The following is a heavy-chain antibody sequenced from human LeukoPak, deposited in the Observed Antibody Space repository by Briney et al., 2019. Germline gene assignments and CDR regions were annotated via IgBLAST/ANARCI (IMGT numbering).Heavy chain of an antibody. J-gene: IGHJ4*02. CDR1: GGSFSGYY. CDR3: ARGITLDGGIYRFDY. V-gene: IGHV4-34*01. D-gene: IGHD1-26*01. CDR2: INHSGST. Sequence: SETLSLTCAVYGGSFSGYYWSWIRQPPGKGLEWIGEINHSGSTNYNPSLKSRVTISVDTSKNQFSLKLSSVTAADTAVYYCARGITLDGGIYRFDYWGQGTLVTVSS.